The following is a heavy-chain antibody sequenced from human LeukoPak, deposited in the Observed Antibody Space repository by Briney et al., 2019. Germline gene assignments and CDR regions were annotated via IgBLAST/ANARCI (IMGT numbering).Heavy chain of an antibody. CDR1: GFTFDDYA. Sequence: GGSLRHSCAASGFTFDDYAMHWVRQAPGKGLEWVSLITGDGGSAFYADSVKGRFTISIDNSKNSLYLQMNSLRTEDTALYYCAKEGPIAVAGYFDYWGQGALVTVSS. CDR2: ITGDGGSA. V-gene: IGHV3-43*02. D-gene: IGHD6-19*01. CDR3: AKEGPIAVAGYFDY. J-gene: IGHJ4*02.